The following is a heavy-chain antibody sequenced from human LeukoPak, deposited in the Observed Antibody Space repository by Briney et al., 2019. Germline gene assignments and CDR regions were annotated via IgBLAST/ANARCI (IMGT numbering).Heavy chain of an antibody. Sequence: ASVKVSCKASGGTFSSYAISWVRQAPGQGLEWMGRIIPILGIANYAQKFQGRVTITADKSTSIAYMELSSLRSEDTAVYYCAIVGATTFDYWGQGTLVTVSS. V-gene: IGHV1-69*04. CDR2: IIPILGIA. CDR1: GGTFSSYA. D-gene: IGHD1-26*01. J-gene: IGHJ4*02. CDR3: AIVGATTFDY.